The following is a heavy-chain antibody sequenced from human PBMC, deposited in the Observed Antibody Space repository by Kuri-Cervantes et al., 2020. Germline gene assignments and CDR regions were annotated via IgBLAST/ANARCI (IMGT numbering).Heavy chain of an antibody. CDR3: SIDSGGYGEHY. CDR2: ISSSRSTI. V-gene: IGHV3-48*04. D-gene: IGHD3-22*01. CDR1: GFTLSSYS. Sequence: GEALKISCAASGFTLSSYSLNWVRQAPGKGLEWVSYISSSRSTIHYADPVKGRFTISRDNDKNSLYLQMNSLTAEDTAVYYCSIDSGGYGEHYWGQGTLVTVSS. J-gene: IGHJ4*02.